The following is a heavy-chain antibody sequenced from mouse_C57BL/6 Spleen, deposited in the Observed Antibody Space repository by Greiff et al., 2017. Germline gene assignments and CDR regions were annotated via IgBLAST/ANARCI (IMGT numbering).Heavy chain of an antibody. Sequence: VQLKESGPGMVKPSQSLSLTCTVTGYSITSGYDWHWIRHFPGNKLEWMGYISYSGSTNYNPSLKSRISITHDTSKNHFFLKLNSVTTEDTATYYCARGTSYYYGSTAMDYWGQGTSVTVSS. V-gene: IGHV3-1*01. J-gene: IGHJ4*01. CDR1: GYSITSGYD. CDR2: ISYSGST. CDR3: ARGTSYYYGSTAMDY. D-gene: IGHD1-1*01.